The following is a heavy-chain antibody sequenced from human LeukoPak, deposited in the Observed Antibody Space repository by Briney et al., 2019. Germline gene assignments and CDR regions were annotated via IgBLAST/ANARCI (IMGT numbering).Heavy chain of an antibody. CDR1: GGSISNSNYY. CDR2: IYYSGST. J-gene: IGHJ4*02. Sequence: SETLSLTCTVSGGSISNSNYYWGWIRQPPGKGLEWIGNIYYSGSTYYNPSLRSRVTISVDTSKNQFSLKLSSVTAADTAVYYCARGRRGYCSGGSCFLDYWGQGTLVTVSS. V-gene: IGHV4-39*01. D-gene: IGHD2-15*01. CDR3: ARGRRGYCSGGSCFLDY.